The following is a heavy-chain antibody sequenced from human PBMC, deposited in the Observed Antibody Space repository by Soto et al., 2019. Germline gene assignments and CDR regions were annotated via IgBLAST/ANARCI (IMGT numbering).Heavy chain of an antibody. CDR2: IAYSGSS. Sequence: QLQLQQWGAGLLKPSETLSLTCAVYGGSFTTYYWSWIRQSPGKGLEWIGEIAYSGSSNYNPSLKSRVTISVDKSKNQFSLKLTSMTAADTAVYYCARVLARFSRSAFDVWGQGTMVAVSS. J-gene: IGHJ3*01. CDR3: ARVLARFSRSAFDV. D-gene: IGHD1-26*01. V-gene: IGHV4-34*01. CDR1: GGSFTTYY.